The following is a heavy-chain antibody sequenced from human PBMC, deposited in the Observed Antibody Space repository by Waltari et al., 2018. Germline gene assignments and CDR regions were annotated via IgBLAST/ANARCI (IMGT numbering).Heavy chain of an antibody. V-gene: IGHV3-7*01. J-gene: IGHJ6*02. CDR3: ARNRGVGTSAYYFYGMDV. CDR2: RTQDGREK. CDR1: GFTFRNYS. D-gene: IGHD2-21*02. Sequence: LEESGGGLVQPGGSLRLSCAASGFTFRNYSMSWVRQAPGKGLEWVANRTQDGREKYYLDSVKGRFTVSRDNAKNSLYLQLNSLRVEDTATFYCARNRGVGTSAYYFYGMDVWGQGTTVIVSS.